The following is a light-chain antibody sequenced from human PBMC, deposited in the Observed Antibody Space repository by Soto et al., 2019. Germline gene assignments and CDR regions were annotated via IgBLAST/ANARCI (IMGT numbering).Light chain of an antibody. CDR2: GAS. J-gene: IGKJ1*01. CDR1: QSVSSN. Sequence: EIVMTQSPATLSVSPGERATLSCRASQSVSSNLAWYQQKPGQSPRLLIYGASTRATGIQAWYSCSGSGTEFTLTISSLQSEDFAVYYCQQYNNWPHMAFGQGTKVEIK. CDR3: QQYNNWPHMA. V-gene: IGKV3-15*01.